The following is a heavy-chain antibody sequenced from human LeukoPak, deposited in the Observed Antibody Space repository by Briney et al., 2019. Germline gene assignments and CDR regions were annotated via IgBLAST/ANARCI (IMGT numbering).Heavy chain of an antibody. CDR2: INHSGST. J-gene: IGHJ4*02. CDR1: GGSFNGYY. D-gene: IGHD2-2*02. Sequence: SETLSLTCAVYGGSFNGYYWSWIRQPPGKGLEWIEEINHSGSTNYNPSLKSRVTISVDTSKNQFSLKLSSVTAADTAVYYCARVHCSSTSCYRSAYYGSNKERYFDYWGQGTLVTVSS. CDR3: ARVHCSSTSCYRSAYYGSNKERYFDY. V-gene: IGHV4-34*01.